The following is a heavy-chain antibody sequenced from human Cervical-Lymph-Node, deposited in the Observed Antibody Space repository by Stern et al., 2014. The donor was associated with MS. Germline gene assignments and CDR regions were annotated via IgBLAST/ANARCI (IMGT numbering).Heavy chain of an antibody. CDR2: ISGSSSTI. CDR3: ARTYNWNPRY. Sequence: EVQLVQSGGGSVQPGGTLRLSCAASGFTFSNYDMSWVRQAPGKGLDWVSFISGSSSTIYYADSVKGRFTISRDNAKNSLYLQMTSLRVEDTAVYYCARTYNWNPRYWGQGTLVTVSS. V-gene: IGHV3-48*01. J-gene: IGHJ4*02. CDR1: GFTFSNYD. D-gene: IGHD1-20*01.